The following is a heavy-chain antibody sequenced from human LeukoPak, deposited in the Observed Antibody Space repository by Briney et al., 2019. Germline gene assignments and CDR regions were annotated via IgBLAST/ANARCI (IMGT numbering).Heavy chain of an antibody. V-gene: IGHV3-7*01. J-gene: IGHJ4*02. Sequence: GGSLRLSCAASGFTFSTYSMNWVRQAPGKGLEWVTNIKQDGSEKYYVDSVKGRFTISRDNAKNSLYLQMNSLRAEDTAVYYCARDQGPPSYFDYWGQGTLVTVSS. CDR2: IKQDGSEK. CDR3: ARDQGPPSYFDY. CDR1: GFTFSTYS.